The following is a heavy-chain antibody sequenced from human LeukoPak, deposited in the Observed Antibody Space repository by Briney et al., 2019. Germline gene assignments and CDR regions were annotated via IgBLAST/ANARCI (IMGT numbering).Heavy chain of an antibody. CDR2: INHSGST. CDR3: ARRQIYDY. J-gene: IGHJ4*02. CDR1: GGSFSGYY. Sequence: SETLSLTCAVYGGSFSGYYWSWIRQPPGKGLEWIGEINHSGSTNYNPPLKSRVTISVDTSKNQLSLKLSSVTAADTAVYYCARRQIYDYWGQGTLVTVSS. V-gene: IGHV4-34*01.